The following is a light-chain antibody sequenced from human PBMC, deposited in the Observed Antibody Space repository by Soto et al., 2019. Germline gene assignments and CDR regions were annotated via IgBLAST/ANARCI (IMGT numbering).Light chain of an antibody. V-gene: IGLV2-23*02. CDR1: TSDVWSYNL. Sequence: QSALTQPASVSGSPGQSVTISCTGTTSDVWSYNLVSWYQQHPGQAPKLMIYEVSKRPSGVSNRFSGSKSGNTASLTISGLQAEDEADYYCCSYAGSSTFVVFGGGTKLTVL. CDR2: EVS. CDR3: CSYAGSSTFVV. J-gene: IGLJ2*01.